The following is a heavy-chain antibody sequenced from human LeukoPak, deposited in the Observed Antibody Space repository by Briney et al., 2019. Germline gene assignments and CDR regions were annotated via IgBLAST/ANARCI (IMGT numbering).Heavy chain of an antibody. J-gene: IGHJ4*02. V-gene: IGHV3-74*01. D-gene: IGHD5-12*01. CDR3: ARGGTVATGGVFDY. CDR2: INSDGSST. CDR1: GFTFSSYW. Sequence: GGSLRLSCAASGFTFSSYWMHWGRQAPGKGLVWVSRINSDGSSTSYADSVKGRFTISRDNAKNTLYLQMNSLRAEDTAVYYCARGGTVATGGVFDYWGQGTLVTVSS.